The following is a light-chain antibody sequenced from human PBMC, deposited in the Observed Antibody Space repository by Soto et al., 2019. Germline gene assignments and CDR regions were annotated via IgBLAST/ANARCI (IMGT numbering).Light chain of an antibody. CDR3: QQYNNWPLT. V-gene: IGKV3-15*01. CDR1: QSVSSSY. J-gene: IGKJ4*01. Sequence: EIVLTQSPATLSLSPGDIATLSCRASQSVSSSYLAWYQQKPGQAPRLIIYGASTRATGIPARFSGSGSGTECTLTISSLQSEDVAVYYCQQYNNWPLTLGGGTKVDIK. CDR2: GAS.